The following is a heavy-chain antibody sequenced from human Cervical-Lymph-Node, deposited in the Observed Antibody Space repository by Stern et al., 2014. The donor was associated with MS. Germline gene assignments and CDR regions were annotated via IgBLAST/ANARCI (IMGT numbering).Heavy chain of an antibody. V-gene: IGHV3-23*04. Sequence: EVQLVESGGGLVQPGGSLRLSCAASGFTFSNSAMTWVRQAPGKGLAWVSAISISGSKTYYADSVKGRFSISRDNSKNTLYLQMNSLRAEDTAVYYCAKEIRPNDYWGQGTLVTVSS. CDR2: ISISGSKT. D-gene: IGHD3-16*01. CDR1: GFTFSNSA. CDR3: AKEIRPNDY. J-gene: IGHJ4*02.